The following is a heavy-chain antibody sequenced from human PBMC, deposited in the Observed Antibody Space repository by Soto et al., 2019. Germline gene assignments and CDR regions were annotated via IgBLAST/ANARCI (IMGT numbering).Heavy chain of an antibody. CDR3: ARSGYYYDSSGYYDPHPGYYYYGMDV. D-gene: IGHD3-22*01. V-gene: IGHV3-30-3*01. CDR1: GFTFSSYA. J-gene: IGHJ6*02. Sequence: GGSLRLSCAASGFTFSSYAMHWVRQAPGKGLEWVAVISYDGSNKYYADSVKGRFTISRDNSKNTLYLQMNSLRAEDTAVYYCARSGYYYDSSGYYDPHPGYYYYGMDVWGQGTTVTVSS. CDR2: ISYDGSNK.